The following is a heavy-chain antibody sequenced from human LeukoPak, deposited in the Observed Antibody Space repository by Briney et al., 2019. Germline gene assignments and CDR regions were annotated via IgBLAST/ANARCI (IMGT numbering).Heavy chain of an antibody. V-gene: IGHV5-51*01. J-gene: IGHJ3*02. CDR2: IYPGDSDT. CDR1: GYRFTSYW. Sequence: GGSRKISLQGSGYRFTSYWIGWVRQMPGKGLEWMGIIYPGDSDTRYSPSFQGQVTISADKSISTAYLQWSSLKASDTAMYYCASSLISLAFDIWGEGTMVTVSS. CDR3: ASSLISLAFDI. D-gene: IGHD3-10*01.